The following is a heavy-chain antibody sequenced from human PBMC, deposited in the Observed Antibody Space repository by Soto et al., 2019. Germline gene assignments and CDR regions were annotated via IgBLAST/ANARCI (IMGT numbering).Heavy chain of an antibody. V-gene: IGHV1-69*13. D-gene: IGHD6-13*01. J-gene: IGHJ4*02. CDR2: IIPIFGTA. CDR3: ARDGYSSSWYYFDY. Sequence: SVKVSCKASGYTFTSYAISWVRQAPGQGLEWMGGIIPIFGTANYAQKFQGRVTITADESTSTAYMELSSLRSEDTAVYYCARDGYSSSWYYFDYWGQGALVTVSS. CDR1: GYTFTSYA.